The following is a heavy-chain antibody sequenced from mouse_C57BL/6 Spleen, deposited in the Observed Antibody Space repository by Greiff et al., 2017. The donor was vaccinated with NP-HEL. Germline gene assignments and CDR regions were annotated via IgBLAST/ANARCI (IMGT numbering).Heavy chain of an antibody. J-gene: IGHJ2*01. CDR3: ARSYCGSRTPGFDY. CDR2: IDPSDSYP. CDR1: GYTFTSYW. V-gene: IGHV1-69*01. Sequence: QVQLQQPGAELVMPGASVKLSCKASGYTFTSYWMHWVKQRPGQGLEWIGEIDPSDSYPTYNQKFTGKSTLTVDTSSSTAYMQLSSLTSEDSAVYYCARSYCGSRTPGFDYWGQGTTLTVSS. D-gene: IGHD1-1*01.